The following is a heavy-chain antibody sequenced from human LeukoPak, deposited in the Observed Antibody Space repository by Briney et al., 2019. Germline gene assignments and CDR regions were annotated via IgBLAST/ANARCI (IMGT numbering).Heavy chain of an antibody. D-gene: IGHD2-2*01. CDR3: AKLLSSTYVKSPSDY. CDR1: GYSISSSNW. Sequence: SDTLSLTCAVSGYSISSSNWWGWIRQPPGKGLEWIGYIYYSGSTYYNPSLKSRVTMSVDTSKNQFSLKLSSVTAVDTAVYYCAKLLSSTYVKSPSDYWGQGTLATVSS. J-gene: IGHJ4*02. CDR2: IYYSGST. V-gene: IGHV4-28*01.